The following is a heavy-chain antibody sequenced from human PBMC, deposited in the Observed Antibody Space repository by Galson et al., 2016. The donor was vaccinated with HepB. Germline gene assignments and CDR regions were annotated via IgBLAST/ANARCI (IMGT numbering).Heavy chain of an antibody. V-gene: IGHV4-4*02. Sequence: SETLSLTCAVSGDSVSGTNYWSWVRQSPGTGLEWIGEIHHSGATNYNPSLKSRVTLSVDKSNNHLSLELSSVTAADTAVFYCARLGDYGGNDESYYFDYWGQGTLVTVSS. J-gene: IGHJ4*02. CDR2: IHHSGAT. CDR1: GDSVSGTNY. D-gene: IGHD4-23*01. CDR3: ARLGDYGGNDESYYFDY.